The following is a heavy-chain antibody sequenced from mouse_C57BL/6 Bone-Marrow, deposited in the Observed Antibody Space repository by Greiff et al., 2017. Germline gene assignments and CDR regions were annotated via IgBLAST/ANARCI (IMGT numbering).Heavy chain of an antibody. V-gene: IGHV1-82*01. Sequence: VKLQESGPELVKPGASVKISCKASGYAFSSSWMNWVKQRPGKGLEWIGRIYPGDGDTNYNGKFKGKATLTADKSSSAAYMQLSSLTSEDSAVYFCARDPYYYGSSYGYFDVWGTGTTVTVSS. CDR3: ARDPYYYGSSYGYFDV. D-gene: IGHD1-1*01. J-gene: IGHJ1*03. CDR2: IYPGDGDT. CDR1: GYAFSSSW.